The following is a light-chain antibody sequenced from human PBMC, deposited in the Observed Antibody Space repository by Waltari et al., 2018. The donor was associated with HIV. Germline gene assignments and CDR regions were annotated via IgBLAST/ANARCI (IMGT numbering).Light chain of an antibody. CDR2: SNS. CDR1: RSNIGSNS. J-gene: IGLJ2*01. V-gene: IGLV1-44*01. Sequence: QYVLIQPPSASGTPGQRVTISCSGRRSNIGSNSVNWYQQFPGTAPKHLIYSNSRRPSGVPDRFSGSKSGTSASLVINGLQPEDEADYYCSAWDGNLNALFGGGTKLTVL. CDR3: SAWDGNLNAL.